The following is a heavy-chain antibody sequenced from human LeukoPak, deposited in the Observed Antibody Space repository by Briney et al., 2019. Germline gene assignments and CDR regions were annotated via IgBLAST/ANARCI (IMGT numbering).Heavy chain of an antibody. CDR2: ISGDGGST. J-gene: IGHJ4*02. CDR3: AQSLGSGWDYFDY. D-gene: IGHD6-19*01. Sequence: GGSLEFSWEPSGFTFVDYGMTWVRQAQGKVLDWFPPISGDGGSTYYADSVKGRFTISRDNSKNSLFLQMNSLRTEDTALYYCAQSLGSGWDYFDYWGQGTLVTVSS. CDR1: GFTFVDYG. V-gene: IGHV3-43*02.